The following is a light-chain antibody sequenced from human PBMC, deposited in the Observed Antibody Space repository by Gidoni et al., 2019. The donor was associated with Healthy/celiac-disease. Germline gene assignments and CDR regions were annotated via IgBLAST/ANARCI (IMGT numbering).Light chain of an antibody. CDR1: QSVSSSY. V-gene: IGKV3-20*01. CDR3: QQYGSSSFT. Sequence: ELVLTQSPGTLSLSPGERATPSCRASQSVSSSYLAWYQQKPGQAPRLLIYGASSRATGIPDRFSGSGSGTDFTLTISRLEPEDFAVYYCQQYGSSSFTFGPGTKVDIK. CDR2: GAS. J-gene: IGKJ3*01.